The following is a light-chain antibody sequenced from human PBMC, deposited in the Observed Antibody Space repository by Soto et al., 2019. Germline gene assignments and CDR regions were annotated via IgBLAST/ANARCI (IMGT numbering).Light chain of an antibody. CDR1: QSISSW. CDR3: QQYNSYLRT. J-gene: IGKJ1*01. CDR2: DAS. Sequence: DLQMTQCPSTLSPSVGCRVTITCRASQSISSWLAWYQQKPGKAPKLLIYDASSLESGVPSRFSGSGSGTEYTLTISSLQPDDFATYYCQQYNSYLRTFGQGTKVDIK. V-gene: IGKV1-5*01.